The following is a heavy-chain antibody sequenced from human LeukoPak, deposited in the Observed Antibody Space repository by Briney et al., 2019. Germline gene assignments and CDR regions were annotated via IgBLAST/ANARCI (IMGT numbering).Heavy chain of an antibody. V-gene: IGHV4-34*01. CDR1: GGSFSGYY. J-gene: IGHJ6*03. CDR3: AREVNYRGSLHMDV. D-gene: IGHD1-7*01. CDR2: INHSGGT. Sequence: PSETLSLTCAVYGGSFSGYYWSGIPQPPGKGLEWIGEINHSGGTNYNPSLKSRVTISVDKSKNQFSLKLSSVTAADTAVYYCAREVNYRGSLHMDVWGKGTTVTVSS.